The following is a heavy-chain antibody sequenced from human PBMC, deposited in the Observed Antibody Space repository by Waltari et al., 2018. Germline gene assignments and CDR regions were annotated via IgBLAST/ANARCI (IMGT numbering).Heavy chain of an antibody. Sequence: QLQLQESDPGLVKPSETLSLTCTVSGGSISSSSYYWGWIRQPPGKGLEWIGSIYYSGSTYYNPSLKSRVTISVDTSKNQFSLKLSSVTAADTAVYYCARGASSGYYYGKQYYFDYWGQGTLVTVSS. CDR3: ARGASSGYYYGKQYYFDY. CDR2: IYYSGST. D-gene: IGHD3-22*01. V-gene: IGHV4-39*07. CDR1: GGSISSSSYY. J-gene: IGHJ4*02.